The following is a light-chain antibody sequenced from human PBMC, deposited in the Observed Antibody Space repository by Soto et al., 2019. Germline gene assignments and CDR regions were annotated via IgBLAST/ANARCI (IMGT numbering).Light chain of an antibody. CDR1: QSISSY. Sequence: DIQWTQSPASLSSSVGDRVTLTCRASQSISSYLNWYQQKPGKAPKLLIYAASSLQSGVPSRLSGSGSGTDFTLTISSLQPEDSATYYCQQSYSTWTFGQGTKVDIK. CDR2: AAS. CDR3: QQSYSTWT. V-gene: IGKV1-39*01. J-gene: IGKJ1*01.